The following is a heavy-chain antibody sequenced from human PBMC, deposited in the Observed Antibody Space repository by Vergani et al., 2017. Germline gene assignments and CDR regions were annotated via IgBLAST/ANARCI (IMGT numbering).Heavy chain of an antibody. D-gene: IGHD6-13*01. J-gene: IGHJ5*02. V-gene: IGHV3-64*01. CDR2: ISSNGGST. Sequence: EVQLVESGGGLVQPGRSLRLSCAASGFTFSSYAMHWVRQAPGKGLEYVSAISSNGGSTYYANSVKGRFTISRDNSKNTLYLQMGSLRAEDMAVYYCARAASSSWYGNWFDPWGQGTLVTVSS. CDR3: ARAASSSWYGNWFDP. CDR1: GFTFSSYA.